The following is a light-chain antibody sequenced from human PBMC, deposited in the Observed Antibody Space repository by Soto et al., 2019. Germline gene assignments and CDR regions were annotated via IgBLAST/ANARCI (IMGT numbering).Light chain of an antibody. J-gene: IGKJ4*01. CDR1: QAISHY. CDR2: GAS. CDR3: LQHNTYWGR. Sequence: DIQMTQSPSAMSAAVGDRVTITCRASQAISHYLAWFHQRPGKVPKRLIYGASTLESGVPSRLSGSGSGTEFTLTISSLQPEDFGTYYCLQHNTYWGRVGGVTKVYIK. V-gene: IGKV1-17*03.